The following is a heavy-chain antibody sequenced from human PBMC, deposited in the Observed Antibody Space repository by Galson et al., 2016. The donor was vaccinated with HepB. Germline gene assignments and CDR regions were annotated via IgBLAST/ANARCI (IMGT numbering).Heavy chain of an antibody. D-gene: IGHD3-22*01. Sequence: SLRLSCAASGFTFTTYAMHWVRQAPGKGLEWVGRSRNKGSGYSTQYAASVKGRFTMSRDDSMNSLYLQMNSLKTEDTAVYYCARLHYDGSVFHPFDCWGQGTLVTVSS. V-gene: IGHV3-72*01. CDR2: SRNKGSGYST. CDR3: ARLHYDGSVFHPFDC. CDR1: GFTFTTYA. J-gene: IGHJ4*02.